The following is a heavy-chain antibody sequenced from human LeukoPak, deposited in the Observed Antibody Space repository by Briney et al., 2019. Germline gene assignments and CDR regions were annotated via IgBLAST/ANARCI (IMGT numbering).Heavy chain of an antibody. J-gene: IGHJ4*02. Sequence: SETLSLTCTVSGGSISSGDYYWNWIRQPPGEGLEWIGCISYSGSTYYNPSLKSRVTISVDTSKSQFSLKLSSVTAADTAVYYCARRWNYYGQYYFDYWGQGTLATVSS. V-gene: IGHV4-30-4*01. CDR1: GGSISSGDYY. D-gene: IGHD1-7*01. CDR3: ARRWNYYGQYYFDY. CDR2: ISYSGST.